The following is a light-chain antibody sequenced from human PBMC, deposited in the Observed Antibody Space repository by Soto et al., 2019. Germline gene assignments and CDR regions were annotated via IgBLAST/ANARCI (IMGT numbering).Light chain of an antibody. V-gene: IGKV3-20*01. CDR2: GAS. Sequence: EMVLAQCRGTLSLSPGERATLSLRPSQNVDTKYLAWYQQKHGQAPRLLIYGASSRATGIPDRFSGSGYGTEFTLTISSLQTDDFATYYCQHYNSYSEAFGQGTKMDIK. CDR3: QHYNSYSEA. J-gene: IGKJ1*01. CDR1: QNVDTKY.